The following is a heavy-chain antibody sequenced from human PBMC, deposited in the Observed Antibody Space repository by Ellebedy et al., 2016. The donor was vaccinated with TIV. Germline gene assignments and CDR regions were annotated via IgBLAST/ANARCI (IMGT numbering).Heavy chain of an antibody. Sequence: PGGSLRLSCAASGFTLSSYSMNWVRQAPGRGLEWVSYISSSSNTIYYADSVKGRFTISRDNAKNSLYLQMNSLRAEDTAVYYCARDGYSGSYYYFDYWGQGTLVTVSS. D-gene: IGHD1-26*01. CDR3: ARDGYSGSYYYFDY. V-gene: IGHV3-48*04. J-gene: IGHJ4*02. CDR1: GFTLSSYS. CDR2: ISSSSNTI.